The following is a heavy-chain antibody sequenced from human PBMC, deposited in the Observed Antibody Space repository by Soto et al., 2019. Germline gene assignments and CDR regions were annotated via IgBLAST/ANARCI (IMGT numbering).Heavy chain of an antibody. CDR1: GFTFSSYA. CDR3: AKDSGYGVVVITSSFFDY. D-gene: IGHD3-22*01. Sequence: GGSLRLSCAASGFTFSSYAMSWVRQAPGKGLEWVSAISGSGGSTYYADSVKGRFTISRDNSKNTLYLQMNSLRAEDTAVYYCAKDSGYGVVVITSSFFDYWGQGTLVTVSS. V-gene: IGHV3-23*01. CDR2: ISGSGGST. J-gene: IGHJ4*02.